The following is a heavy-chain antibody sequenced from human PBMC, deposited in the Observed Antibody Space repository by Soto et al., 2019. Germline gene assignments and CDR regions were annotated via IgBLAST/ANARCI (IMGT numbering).Heavy chain of an antibody. CDR1: GDTFTDYY. CDR3: ARGGHVVVVTAALDY. V-gene: IGHV1-46*01. D-gene: IGHD2-21*02. CDR2: VNPSGGHT. Sequence: QAQLMQSGAEVKKPGASVKVSCKASGDTFTDYYIHWVRQAPGQGLEWMGTVNPSGGHTTYAQHFLGRVTMTRDTSTSTLYMELTSLTSDDTAIYYCARGGHVVVVTAALDYWGQGTLVTVSS. J-gene: IGHJ4*02.